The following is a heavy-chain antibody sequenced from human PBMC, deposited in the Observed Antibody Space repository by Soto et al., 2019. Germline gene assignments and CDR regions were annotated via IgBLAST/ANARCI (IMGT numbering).Heavy chain of an antibody. Sequence: EVQLVESEGGLVKPGGSLRLSCSASRFTFSSYTMNWVRQAPGKGLEWVSSISSSTTYIYYADSVKGRFTISRDNAKNSLYLQVNSLRAEDTAVYYCARDFDSSGYYGPVGAFDIWGQGTMVTVSS. CDR2: ISSSTTYI. D-gene: IGHD3-22*01. V-gene: IGHV3-21*03. J-gene: IGHJ3*02. CDR3: ARDFDSSGYYGPVGAFDI. CDR1: RFTFSSYT.